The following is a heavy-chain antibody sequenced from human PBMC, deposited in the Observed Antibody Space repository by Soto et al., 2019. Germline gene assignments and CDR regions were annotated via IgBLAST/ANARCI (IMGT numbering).Heavy chain of an antibody. CDR1: GGGFSTYA. D-gene: IGHD4-17*01. J-gene: IGHJ4*02. CDR2: STPIFDTT. V-gene: IGHV1-69*13. Sequence: SVKVSCKASGGGFSTYAITWVRQAPGQGLEWMGGSTPIFDTTNYAQKFQGRVTITADESTTTVHMELTSLTSEDTAVYYCATGGTTVTRRFDYWGQGTLVTVSS. CDR3: ATGGTTVTRRFDY.